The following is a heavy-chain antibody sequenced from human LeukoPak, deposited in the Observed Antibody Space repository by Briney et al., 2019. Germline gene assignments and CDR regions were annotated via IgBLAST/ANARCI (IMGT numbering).Heavy chain of an antibody. D-gene: IGHD4-17*01. CDR2: ISSDGSST. CDR3: ASTKGDYLRWFDP. CDR1: GFTFSSYW. V-gene: IGHV3-74*01. Sequence: PGGSLRLSCAASGFTFSSYWMHWVRQAPGKGLVWVSRISSDGSSTSYADSVKGRFTISRDNAKNSLYLQMNSLRAEDTAVYYCASTKGDYLRWFDPWGQGTLVTVSS. J-gene: IGHJ5*02.